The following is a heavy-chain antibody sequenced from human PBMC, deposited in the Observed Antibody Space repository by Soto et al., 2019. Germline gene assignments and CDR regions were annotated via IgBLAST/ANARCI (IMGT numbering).Heavy chain of an antibody. V-gene: IGHV1-69*13. Sequence: ASVKVSCKASGGTFSSYAISWVRQAPGQGLEWMGGIIPIFGTANYAQKFQGRVTITADESTSTAYMELSSLRSEDTAVYYCATAPRRRRGVIAGREYYYYDGMGVGGQGTTVTVSS. CDR2: IIPIFGTA. CDR1: GGTFSSYA. CDR3: ATAPRRRRGVIAGREYYYYDGMGV. J-gene: IGHJ6*02. D-gene: IGHD3-16*02.